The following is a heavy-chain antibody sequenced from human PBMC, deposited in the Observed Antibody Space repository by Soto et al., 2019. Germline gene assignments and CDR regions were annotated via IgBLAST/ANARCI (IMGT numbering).Heavy chain of an antibody. CDR3: ARAGYSRAYYFDY. CDR1: GFTVSSNY. CDR2: IYSGGST. D-gene: IGHD5-12*01. Sequence: EVQLVESGGGLVQPGGSLRLSCAASGFTVSSNYMSWVRQAPGKGLEWVSVIYSGGSTYYADSVKGRFTISRHNSKNTLYLQMNMLRGEDTAVYYCARAGYSRAYYFDYWGQGPLVTVSS. V-gene: IGHV3-53*04. J-gene: IGHJ4*02.